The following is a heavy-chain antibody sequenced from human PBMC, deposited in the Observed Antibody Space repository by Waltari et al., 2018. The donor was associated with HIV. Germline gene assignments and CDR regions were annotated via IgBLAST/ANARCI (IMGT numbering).Heavy chain of an antibody. Sequence: QVQLQQWGAGLLKPSETLSLTCAVYGGSFSGYYWSWIRQPPGKGLEWIGEINHSGSTNYNPSLKSRVTTSVDTSKNQFSLKLSSVTAADTAVYYCARGVPGNWFDPWGQGTLVTVSS. V-gene: IGHV4-34*01. CDR1: GGSFSGYY. CDR3: ARGVPGNWFDP. J-gene: IGHJ5*02. CDR2: INHSGST.